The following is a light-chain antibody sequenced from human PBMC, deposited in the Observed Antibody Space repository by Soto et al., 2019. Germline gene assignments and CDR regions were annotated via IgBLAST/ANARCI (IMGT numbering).Light chain of an antibody. J-gene: IGLJ2*01. Sequence: SYELTQPPSMSVAPGQTARITCGGTNIGSKGVNWYQQRPGQAPVLVIYEDTRRPSGIPERFSGSNSGNTATLTMSGVEAGDEADYYCQVWDSSGDYVVFGGGTQLTVL. CDR2: EDT. V-gene: IGLV3-21*02. CDR3: QVWDSSGDYVV. CDR1: NIGSKG.